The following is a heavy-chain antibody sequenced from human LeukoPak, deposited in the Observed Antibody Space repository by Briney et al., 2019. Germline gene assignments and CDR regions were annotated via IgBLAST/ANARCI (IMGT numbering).Heavy chain of an antibody. J-gene: IGHJ4*02. CDR1: GFTVSTYY. V-gene: IGHV3-23*01. CDR3: AKSSTRDAPLGYFDY. CDR2: ISGRGDST. Sequence: PGGSLRLSCAASGFTVSTYYMTWVRQAPGKGLEWVAVISGRGDSTYFPDSVKGRLTISRDDSKNMVFLQMNSLRVEDTAIYYCAKSSTRDAPLGYFDYWGQGALVTVSS.